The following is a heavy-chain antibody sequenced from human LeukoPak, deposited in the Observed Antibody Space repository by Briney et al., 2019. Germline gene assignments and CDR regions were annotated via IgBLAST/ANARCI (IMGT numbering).Heavy chain of an antibody. Sequence: SETLSLTCSVSGYSISSGYYWGWIRQPPGKGLEWIGNIYHSGSTYYSPSLKSRVTISVDTPKNQFSLQLTSVTAADTAVYYCAREAGYSSRFFPDHWGRGTLVTVSS. CDR1: GYSISSGYY. CDR3: AREAGYSSRFFPDH. J-gene: IGHJ5*02. V-gene: IGHV4-38-2*02. D-gene: IGHD6-13*01. CDR2: IYHSGST.